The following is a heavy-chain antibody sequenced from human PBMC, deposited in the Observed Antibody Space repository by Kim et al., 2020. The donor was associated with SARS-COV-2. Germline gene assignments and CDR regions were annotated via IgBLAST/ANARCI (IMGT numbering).Heavy chain of an antibody. Sequence: SVKVSCKASGGTFSSYAISWVRQAPGQGLEWMGRIIPILGIANYAQKFQGRVTITADKSTSTAYMELSSLRSEDTAVYYCARESVAAAGTDFHYYYYGMDVWGQGTTVTVSS. CDR2: IIPILGIA. V-gene: IGHV1-69*04. J-gene: IGHJ6*02. D-gene: IGHD6-13*01. CDR1: GGTFSSYA. CDR3: ARESVAAAGTDFHYYYYGMDV.